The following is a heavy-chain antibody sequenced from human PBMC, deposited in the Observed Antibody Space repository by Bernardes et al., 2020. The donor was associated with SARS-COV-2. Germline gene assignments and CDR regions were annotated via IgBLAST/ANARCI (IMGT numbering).Heavy chain of an antibody. V-gene: IGHV4-4*07. J-gene: IGHJ4*02. D-gene: IGHD1-26*01. CDR2: LYFSGST. Sequence: SETLSLTCTVSGGSIRSDYWSWIRQPAGKGLEWIGRLYFSGSTNYNPSLKSRVTLSLDTSKNQFSLDLRSVTAADTAVYYCARALAVGGVDYWGQGTLVTVSS. CDR3: ARALAVGGVDY. CDR1: GGSIRSDY.